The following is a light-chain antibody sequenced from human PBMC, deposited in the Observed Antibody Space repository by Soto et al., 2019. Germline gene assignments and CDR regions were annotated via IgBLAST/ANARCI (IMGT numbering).Light chain of an antibody. CDR1: QSVLYSSDNKNY. CDR3: QLYSYPPVAYT. CDR2: WAS. Sequence: DIVMTQSPDSLAVSLGERVTINCKSSQSVLYSSDNKNYLAWYQQKPGQPPRLLISWASTRESGVPDRFSGSGSGTDFTLTISSLQAEDVAVYYCQLYSYPPVAYTFGQGTKLDIK. V-gene: IGKV4-1*01. J-gene: IGKJ2*01.